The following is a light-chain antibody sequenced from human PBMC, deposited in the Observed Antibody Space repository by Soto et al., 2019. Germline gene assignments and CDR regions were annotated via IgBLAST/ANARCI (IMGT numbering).Light chain of an antibody. J-gene: IGKJ4*01. CDR2: AAS. CDR3: QQLKSYPLS. V-gene: IGKV1-9*01. CDR1: QDISSY. Sequence: DIQLTQSPSFLSASVGDRVTITCRTSQDISSYLAWYQQKPGKAPQLLISAASTLQSGVPSRFSGSGSGTEFTLTISSLQPEDFATYYCQQLKSYPLSFGGGTMLEI.